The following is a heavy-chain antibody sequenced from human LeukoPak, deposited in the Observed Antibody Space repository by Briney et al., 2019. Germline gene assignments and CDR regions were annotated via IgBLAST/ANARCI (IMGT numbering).Heavy chain of an antibody. V-gene: IGHV1-46*01. D-gene: IGHD1-26*01. CDR2: INPSGGST. Sequence: GASVKVSCKASGYTFTSYYMHWVRQAPGQGLEWMGIINPSGGSTSYAQKFQGRVTMTRDTSTSTVYMELSSLRSEDTAVYYCATDLVVGATRRVAFVGYWGQGTLVTVSS. CDR1: GYTFTSYY. J-gene: IGHJ4*02. CDR3: ATDLVVGATRRVAFVGY.